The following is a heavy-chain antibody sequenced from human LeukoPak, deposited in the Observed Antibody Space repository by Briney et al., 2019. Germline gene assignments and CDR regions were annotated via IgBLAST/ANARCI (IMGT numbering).Heavy chain of an antibody. V-gene: IGHV3-66*01. J-gene: IGHJ4*02. CDR2: IYSGGST. CDR1: GFTFSSYS. Sequence: GGSLRLSCAASGFTFSSYSMNWVRQAPGKGLEWVSVIYSGGSTYYADSVKGRFTISRDNSKNTLYLQMNSLRAEDTAVYYCAGGGRGYSYGFDYWGQGTLVTVSS. CDR3: AGGGRGYSYGFDY. D-gene: IGHD5-18*01.